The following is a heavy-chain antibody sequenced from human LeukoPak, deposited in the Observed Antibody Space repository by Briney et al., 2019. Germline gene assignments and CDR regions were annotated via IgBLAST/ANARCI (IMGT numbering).Heavy chain of an antibody. CDR1: GFSFSSYG. V-gene: IGHV3-48*04. J-gene: IGHJ4*02. CDR3: ARGYYDSSGYYYGLDY. Sequence: PGGYLRLSCATSGFSFSSYGMNWVRQAPGKGLEWVSYIGGWSSPTDYADSVKGRFTISRDNARNSLYLQMNSLRAEDTALYYCARGYYDSSGYYYGLDYWGQGTLVTVSS. CDR2: IGGWSSPT. D-gene: IGHD3-22*01.